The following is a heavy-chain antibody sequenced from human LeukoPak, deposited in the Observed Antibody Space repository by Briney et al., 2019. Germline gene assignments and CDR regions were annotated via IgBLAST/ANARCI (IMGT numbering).Heavy chain of an antibody. CDR3: ATVTWTGTIEY. J-gene: IGHJ4*02. CDR2: IFYSGRT. Sequence: SETLSLTCTVSGGSVNSGSYYWTWVRQPPGKGLEWIGYIFYSGRTNYNPSLKSRVSISVNTSKNQFSLKLSSVTAADTAVYYCATVTWTGTIEYWSQGFLVTVSS. V-gene: IGHV4-61*01. D-gene: IGHD3/OR15-3a*01. CDR1: GGSVNSGSYY.